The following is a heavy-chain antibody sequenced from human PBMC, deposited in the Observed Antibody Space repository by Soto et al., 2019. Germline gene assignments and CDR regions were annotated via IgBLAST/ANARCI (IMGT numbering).Heavy chain of an antibody. CDR3: ATESPRVATIKLDAFDI. J-gene: IGHJ3*02. V-gene: IGHV1-24*01. CDR2: FDPEDGET. D-gene: IGHD5-12*01. CDR1: GYTLTELS. Sequence: ASVKVSCKVSGYTLTELSMHWVRQAPGKGLEWMGGFDPEDGETIYAQKFQGRVTMTEDTSTDTAYMGLSSLRSEDTAVYYCATESPRVATIKLDAFDIWGQGTMVTVSS.